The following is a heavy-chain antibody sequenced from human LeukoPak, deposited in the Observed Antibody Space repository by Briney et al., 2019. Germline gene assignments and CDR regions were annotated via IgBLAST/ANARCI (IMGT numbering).Heavy chain of an antibody. Sequence: GESLKIPCEGSGYNFSIYYIGWVRQMPGKGLDWMGIIYPGDSNIRYSPSFQGQVTFSADKSLSTAYLQWSSLKASDTAIYYCTRRDWQVNKGYFFDYWGQGTVVTVSS. CDR3: TRRDWQVNKGYFFDY. CDR2: IYPGDSNI. J-gene: IGHJ4*02. D-gene: IGHD1/OR15-1a*01. CDR1: GYNFSIYY. V-gene: IGHV5-51*01.